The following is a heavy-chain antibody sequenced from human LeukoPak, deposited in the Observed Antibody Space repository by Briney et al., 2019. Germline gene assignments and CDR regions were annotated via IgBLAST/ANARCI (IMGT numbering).Heavy chain of an antibody. J-gene: IGHJ4*02. CDR2: LYYSGSI. Sequence: SETLSLSCSVSGGSISRSSNCWGWIRQPPGKGLEWIGSLYYSGSIYYNPSLKSRVTVSVDTSKNQFSLKLKSVTAADTAVYYCARGYDSSGYYGIGYFDSWGQGTLVTVSS. CDR1: GGSISRSSNC. CDR3: ARGYDSSGYYGIGYFDS. D-gene: IGHD3-22*01. V-gene: IGHV4-39*01.